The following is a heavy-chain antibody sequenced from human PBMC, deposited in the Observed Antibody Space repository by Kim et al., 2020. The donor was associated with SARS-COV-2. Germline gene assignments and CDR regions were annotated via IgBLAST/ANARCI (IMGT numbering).Heavy chain of an antibody. D-gene: IGHD2-21*02. CDR1: GFDFTMYN. V-gene: IGHV1-18*01. J-gene: IGHJ4*02. Sequence: ASVTVSCKTSGFDFTMYNITWVRQAPGQGLEWMGWIAPYNGDTKQGQKFQGRLPLTSDTSTNTAYLELTSLRSDDTAVYYCAREVTHWGQGTLLTVSS. CDR2: IAPYNGDT. CDR3: AREVTH.